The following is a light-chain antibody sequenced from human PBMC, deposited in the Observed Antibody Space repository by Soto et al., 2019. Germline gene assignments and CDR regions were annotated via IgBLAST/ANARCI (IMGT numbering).Light chain of an antibody. CDR2: GAS. Sequence: EIVLTHSPATVSFSPGEGATLSCGAIQIVSMRLAWYQRRPRQSPRLLIYGASSRATGIPDRFSGSGSGTDFTLTISRLEHEDFAVYHCHPYDTFGGGTKVDIK. V-gene: IGKV3-20*01. CDR3: HPYDT. J-gene: IGKJ4*01. CDR1: QIVSMR.